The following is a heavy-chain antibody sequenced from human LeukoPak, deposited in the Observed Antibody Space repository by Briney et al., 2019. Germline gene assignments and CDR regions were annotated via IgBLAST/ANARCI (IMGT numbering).Heavy chain of an antibody. D-gene: IGHD6-13*01. CDR1: GGTFSSYA. J-gene: IGHJ4*02. CDR3: ALLEAAAGTDY. CDR2: IIPILGIA. Sequence: ASVKVSCKASGGTFSSYAISWVRQAPGQGLEWMGRIIPILGIANYAQKFQGRVTITADKSTSTAYMELSSLRPEDTAVYYCALLEAAAGTDYWGQGTLVTVSS. V-gene: IGHV1-69*04.